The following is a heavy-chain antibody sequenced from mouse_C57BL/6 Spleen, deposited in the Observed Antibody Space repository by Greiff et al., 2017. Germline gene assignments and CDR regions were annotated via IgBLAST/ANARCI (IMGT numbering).Heavy chain of an antibody. CDR3: ASQGYNELVFDY. D-gene: IGHD1-3*01. V-gene: IGHV5-6*02. Sequence: EVMLVESGGDLVKPGGSLKLSCAASGFTFSSYGMSWVRQTPDKRLEWVATISSGGSYTYYPDSVKGRFTISRDKAKNTLYLQMSSLKSEDTAMYYCASQGYNELVFDYWGQGTTLTVSS. J-gene: IGHJ2*01. CDR2: ISSGGSYT. CDR1: GFTFSSYG.